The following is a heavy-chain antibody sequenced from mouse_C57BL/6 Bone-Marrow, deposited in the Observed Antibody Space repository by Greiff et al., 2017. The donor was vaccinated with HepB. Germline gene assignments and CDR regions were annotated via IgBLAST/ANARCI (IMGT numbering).Heavy chain of an antibody. CDR2: IDPSDSYT. D-gene: IGHD2-2*01. V-gene: IGHV1-59*01. Sequence: QVQLQQPGAELVRPGTSVKLSCKASGYTFTSYWMHWVKQRPGQGLEWIGVIDPSDSYTNYNQKFKDKATLTVDKSSSTAYMQLSSLTSEDSAVYYCAREGWLRRRTWFAYWGQGTLVTVSA. J-gene: IGHJ3*01. CDR3: AREGWLRRRTWFAY. CDR1: GYTFTSYW.